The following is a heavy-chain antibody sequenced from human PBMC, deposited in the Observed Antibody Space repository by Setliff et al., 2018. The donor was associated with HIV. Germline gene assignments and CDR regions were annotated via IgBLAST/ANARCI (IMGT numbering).Heavy chain of an antibody. CDR1: GFSFSNSW. V-gene: IGHV3-7*01. CDR3: VRAIQGAYDF. J-gene: IGHJ4*01. D-gene: IGHD2-21*01. CDR2: ITAERSDK. Sequence: PVGSLRLSCAASGFSFSNSWMAWVRQAPGKGLEWVATITAERSDKNYPDSVKGRFTISRDNAKTSLYLQMNSLRGEDTAVYYCVRAIQGAYDFWGRGTLVTVSS.